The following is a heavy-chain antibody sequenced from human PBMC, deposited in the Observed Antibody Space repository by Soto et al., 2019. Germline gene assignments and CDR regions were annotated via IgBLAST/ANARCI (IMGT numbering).Heavy chain of an antibody. CDR2: IYHSGAT. CDR1: GASISSTNW. D-gene: IGHD2-15*01. V-gene: IGHV4-4*02. CDR3: ARHIAVPTTRGFDY. Sequence: QVQLQESGPGLVKPSGTLSLTCAVSGASISSTNWWSWVRQAPGEGPEWIGEIYHSGATNYNPSLKSRVIISMDTSKHQLSLRLDSVTAADTAVYFCARHIAVPTTRGFDYWGQGTLVTVSS. J-gene: IGHJ4*02.